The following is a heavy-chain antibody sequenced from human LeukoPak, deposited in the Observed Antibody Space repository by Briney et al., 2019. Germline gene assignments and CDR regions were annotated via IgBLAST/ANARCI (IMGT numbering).Heavy chain of an antibody. CDR2: INAGNGNT. CDR1: GYTFTSHA. CDR3: ARGSLASSSWYVLDY. Sequence: GASVKVSCKASGYTFTSHAIHWVRQAPGQRLEWMGWINAGNGNTKSSQKFQGRVTITRDTSASTAYMELSSLRSEDTAVYYCARGSLASSSWYVLDYWGQGTLVTVSS. J-gene: IGHJ4*02. D-gene: IGHD6-13*01. V-gene: IGHV1-3*01.